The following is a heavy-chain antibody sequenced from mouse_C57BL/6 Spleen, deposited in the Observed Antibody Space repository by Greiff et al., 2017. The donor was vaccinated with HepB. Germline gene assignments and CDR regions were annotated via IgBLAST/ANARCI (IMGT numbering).Heavy chain of an antibody. CDR2: IRNKANNHAT. Sequence: EVMLVESGGGLVQPGGSMKLSCAASGFTFSDAWMDWVRQSPEKGLEWVAEIRNKANNHATYYAESVKGRFTISRDDSKSSVYLQMNSLRAEDTGIYYCTRTTDDWYFDVWGTGTTVTVSS. CDR1: GFTFSDAW. D-gene: IGHD1-1*01. J-gene: IGHJ1*03. CDR3: TRTTDDWYFDV. V-gene: IGHV6-6*01.